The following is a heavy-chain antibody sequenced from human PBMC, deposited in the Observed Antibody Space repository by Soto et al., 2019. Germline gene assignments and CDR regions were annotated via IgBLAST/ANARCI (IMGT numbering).Heavy chain of an antibody. CDR1: RYSILTYG. D-gene: IGHD3-22*01. V-gene: IGHV1-18*01. CDR3: ARTPPYSYDPSGTLQWGPKRTGTTWWFDP. CDR2: INSYYGIT. Sequence: GSMNVFYRSSRYSILTYGITRARQAPSAWLESMGLINSYYGITNYAQNLQARVTLTTDTSTNTAYMDLRSLRSDDTAVYYCARTPPYSYDPSGTLQWGPKRTGTTWWFDPWGQGTLVTVSS. J-gene: IGHJ5*02.